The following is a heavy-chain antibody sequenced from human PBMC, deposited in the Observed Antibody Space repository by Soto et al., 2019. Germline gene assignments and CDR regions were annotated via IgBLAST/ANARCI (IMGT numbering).Heavy chain of an antibody. V-gene: IGHV3-23*01. CDR3: AKVPLSLRFYDY. J-gene: IGHJ4*02. CDR1: GFTFRNFA. D-gene: IGHD4-17*01. Sequence: GGSLRLSCAPSGFTFRNFAMSWVRQAPGKGLEWVSAITGSGGTTYYADSVKGRFTISRDNSKNTLYLQTNSLRADDTAIYYCAKVPLSLRFYDYWGQGTLVTVSS. CDR2: ITGSGGTT.